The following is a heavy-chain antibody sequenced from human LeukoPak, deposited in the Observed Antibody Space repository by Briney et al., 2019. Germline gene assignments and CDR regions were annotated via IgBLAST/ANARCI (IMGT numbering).Heavy chain of an antibody. Sequence: ASVKVSCKVSGYTLTELSMHWVRQAPGKGLEWMGGFDPEDGETIYAQKFQGRVTITEDTSTDTAYMELSSLRSEDTAVYYCARIVSSSWYGWFDPWGQGTLVTVSS. D-gene: IGHD6-13*01. J-gene: IGHJ5*02. CDR3: ARIVSSSWYGWFDP. CDR2: FDPEDGET. CDR1: GYTLTELS. V-gene: IGHV1-24*01.